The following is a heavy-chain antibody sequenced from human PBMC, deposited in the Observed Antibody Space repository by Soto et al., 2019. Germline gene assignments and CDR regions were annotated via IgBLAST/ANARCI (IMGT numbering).Heavy chain of an antibody. Sequence: EVQLVESGGVLVQPGRSLRLSCAASGFTFDSFAIQWVRQAAGKGLEWVSSISWDGATIAYADAVKGRFTISRDNAKKFAFLQMNSLRSDDSAFYYWARGATRDSWGQGTLVTVSS. J-gene: IGHJ4*02. CDR2: ISWDGATI. D-gene: IGHD1-26*01. CDR1: GFTFDSFA. V-gene: IGHV3-9*01. CDR3: ARGATRDS.